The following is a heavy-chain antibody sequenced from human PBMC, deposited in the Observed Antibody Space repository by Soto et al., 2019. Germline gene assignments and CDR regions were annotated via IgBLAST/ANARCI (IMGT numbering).Heavy chain of an antibody. J-gene: IGHJ5*02. V-gene: IGHV4-34*01. D-gene: IGHD2-15*01. CDR3: ARVGHIVVVVAATGNNWFDP. CDR2: INHSGST. CDR1: GGSFSGYY. Sequence: PSETLSLTCAVYGGSFSGYYWSWIRQPPGKGLEWIGEINHSGSTNYNPSLKSRVTISVDTSKNQFSLKLSSVTAADTAVYYCARVGHIVVVVAATGNNWFDPWGQGTLVTVSS.